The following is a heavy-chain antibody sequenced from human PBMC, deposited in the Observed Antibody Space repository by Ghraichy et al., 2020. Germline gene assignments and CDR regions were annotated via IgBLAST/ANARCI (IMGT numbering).Heavy chain of an antibody. Sequence: ASVKVSCKASGYTFTSYGISWVRQAPGQGLEWMGWISAYNGNTNYAQKLQGRVTMTTDTSTSTAYMELRSLRSDDTAVYYCARDLDGYSGYDLRCGYWGQGTLVTVSS. V-gene: IGHV1-18*04. D-gene: IGHD5-12*01. CDR2: ISAYNGNT. CDR1: GYTFTSYG. J-gene: IGHJ4*02. CDR3: ARDLDGYSGYDLRCGY.